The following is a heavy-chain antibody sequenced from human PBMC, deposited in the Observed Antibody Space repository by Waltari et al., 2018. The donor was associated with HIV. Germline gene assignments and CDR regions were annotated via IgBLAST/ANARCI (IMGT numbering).Heavy chain of an antibody. V-gene: IGHV3-74*01. CDR2: IDQDGSRI. Sequence: EVQLVESGGGLVRPGLSLRLSCAASGFSFRTYWLHWGRQVPGKGPVWVSRIDQDGSRISYADSVKGRFTISRDNARNILYLQMNSLQVEDTAVYYCARMTSPYFIDYWGLGTLVTVSS. CDR1: GFSFRTYW. J-gene: IGHJ4*02. D-gene: IGHD2-21*02. CDR3: ARMTSPYFIDY.